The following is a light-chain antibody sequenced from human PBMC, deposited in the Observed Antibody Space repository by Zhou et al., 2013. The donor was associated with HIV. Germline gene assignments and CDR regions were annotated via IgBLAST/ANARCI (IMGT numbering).Light chain of an antibody. CDR3: QQRASWPT. CDR2: DAS. Sequence: PGERATLSCRASQSVSSYLAWYQQKPGQAPRLLIYDASNRATGIPSRFRGSGSETNFTLTISSLEPEDFAIYYCQQRASWPTFGGGTKVEIK. V-gene: IGKV3-11*01. J-gene: IGKJ4*01. CDR1: QSVSSY.